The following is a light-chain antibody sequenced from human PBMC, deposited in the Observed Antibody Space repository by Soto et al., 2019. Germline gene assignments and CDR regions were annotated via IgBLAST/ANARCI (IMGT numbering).Light chain of an antibody. V-gene: IGKV1-5*01. CDR3: QQYNSWT. J-gene: IGKJ1*01. CDR2: DAS. CDR1: QSISSW. Sequence: GDRVTITCRASQSISSWLAWYQQKPGKAPKLLTYDASSLESGVPSRFSGSGSGTEFTLTISSLQPDDFATYYCQQYNSWTFGQGTKVEIK.